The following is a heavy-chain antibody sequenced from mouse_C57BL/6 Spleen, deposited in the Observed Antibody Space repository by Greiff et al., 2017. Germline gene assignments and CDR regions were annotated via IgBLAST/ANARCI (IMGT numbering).Heavy chain of an antibody. CDR2: IHPSDSDT. Sequence: QVQLKQPGAELVKPGASVKVSCKASGYTFTSYWMHWVKQRPGQGLEWIGRIHPSDSDTNYNQKFKGKAILTVDKSSSTAYMQLSRLTSEDSAVYYCAPPQTWADYWGQGTTLTVSS. CDR3: APPQTWADY. V-gene: IGHV1-74*01. J-gene: IGHJ2*01. CDR1: GYTFTSYW.